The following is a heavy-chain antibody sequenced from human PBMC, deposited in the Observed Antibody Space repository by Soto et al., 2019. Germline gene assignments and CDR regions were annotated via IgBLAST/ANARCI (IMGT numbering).Heavy chain of an antibody. Sequence: SETLSLTCSVSGASIRSGGYYWSWLRQSPGKGLEWIGHVYYTGSTFYSPSLKSRLTISLDTSKNQFSLDLRSVTAADTAMYYCARIEMASIKWGRGTLVTVSS. J-gene: IGHJ4*02. CDR1: GASIRSGGYY. CDR2: VYYTGST. CDR3: ARIEMASIK. V-gene: IGHV4-31*03.